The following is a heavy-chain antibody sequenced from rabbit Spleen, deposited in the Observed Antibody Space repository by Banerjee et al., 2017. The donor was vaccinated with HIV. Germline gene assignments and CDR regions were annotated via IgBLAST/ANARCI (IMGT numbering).Heavy chain of an antibody. CDR2: IDAGSSGRT. CDR1: GFSFSSGYD. D-gene: IGHD1-1*01. J-gene: IGHJ4*01. CDR3: ARDPNYASGHYIYSF. V-gene: IGHV1S40*01. Sequence: QSLEESGGDLVKPGASLTLTCTVSGFSFSSGYDMCWVRQAPGKGLEWIACIDAGSSGRTYYASWAKGRFTISKTSSTTVALQMTSLTAADTATYFCARDPNYASGHYIYSFWGPGTLVTVS.